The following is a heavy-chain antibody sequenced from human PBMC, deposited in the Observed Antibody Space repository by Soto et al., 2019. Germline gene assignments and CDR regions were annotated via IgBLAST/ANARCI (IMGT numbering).Heavy chain of an antibody. V-gene: IGHV3-66*04. D-gene: IGHD6-13*01. J-gene: IGHJ6*03. Sequence: EVQLVESGGGLVQPGGSLRLSCASSTFIVSGNYMSWVRRAPGKGLEWVSVLHSDGNTYYADSVKGRFTISRDASQPKVYLQMTRLRSEDSAVSSCARRSYSSTWEGGSMDVWGKGTTVTVSS. CDR1: TFIVSGNY. CDR3: ARRSYSSTWEGGSMDV. CDR2: LHSDGNT.